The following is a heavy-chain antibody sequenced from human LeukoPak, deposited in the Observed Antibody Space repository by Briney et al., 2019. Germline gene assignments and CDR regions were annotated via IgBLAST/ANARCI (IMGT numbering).Heavy chain of an antibody. J-gene: IGHJ4*02. CDR3: ARDRDSGSSLDY. Sequence: SETLSLTCAVYGGSFSGYYWSWIRQPPGKGLEWIGEINHSGSTNYNPSLKSRVTISVDTSKNQFSLKLSSVTAADTAVYYCARDRDSGSSLDYWGQGTLVTVSS. V-gene: IGHV4-34*01. CDR2: INHSGST. CDR1: GGSFSGYY. D-gene: IGHD1-26*01.